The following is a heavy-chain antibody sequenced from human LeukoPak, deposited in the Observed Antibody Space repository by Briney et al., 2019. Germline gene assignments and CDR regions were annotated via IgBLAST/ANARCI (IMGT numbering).Heavy chain of an antibody. V-gene: IGHV1-69*04. CDR1: GGTFSSYA. CDR3: ATEGVVGATYYFDY. J-gene: IGHJ4*02. Sequence: SVKVSCKASGGTFSSYAISWVRQAPGQGLEWRGRIIPILGIANYAQKFQGRVTITADKSTSTAYMELSSLRSEDTAVYYCATEGVVGATYYFDYWGQGTLVTVSS. D-gene: IGHD1-26*01. CDR2: IIPILGIA.